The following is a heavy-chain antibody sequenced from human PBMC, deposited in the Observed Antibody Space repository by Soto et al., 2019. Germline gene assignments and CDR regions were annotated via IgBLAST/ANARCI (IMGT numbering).Heavy chain of an antibody. CDR2: IWHDGKNK. Sequence: QVQVVESGGGVVQPGKSLRLSCAASGFAFSDFGMHWVRQAPAKGLEWVAVIWHDGKNKDYADYAKGRFTISRDNSRNILYLEMNSLRVEDTAVYYCARDPGQDEAIDYWGQGTLVTVSS. CDR3: ARDPGQDEAIDY. CDR1: GFAFSDFG. V-gene: IGHV3-33*01. J-gene: IGHJ4*02.